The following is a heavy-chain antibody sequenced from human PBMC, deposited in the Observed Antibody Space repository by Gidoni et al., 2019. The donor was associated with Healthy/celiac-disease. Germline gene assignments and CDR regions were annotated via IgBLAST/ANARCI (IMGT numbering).Heavy chain of an antibody. CDR1: GYTLTELS. CDR2: LDPEDGET. Sequence: QVQLVQSGAEVKKPGASVKVSCKVSGYTLTELSMHWVRQAPGKGLEWMGGLDPEDGETIYAQKFQGRVTMTEDTSTDTAYMELSSLRSEDTAVYYCATSHSSGWYTRERGMYYFDYWGQGTLVTVSS. D-gene: IGHD6-19*01. J-gene: IGHJ4*02. V-gene: IGHV1-24*01. CDR3: ATSHSSGWYTRERGMYYFDY.